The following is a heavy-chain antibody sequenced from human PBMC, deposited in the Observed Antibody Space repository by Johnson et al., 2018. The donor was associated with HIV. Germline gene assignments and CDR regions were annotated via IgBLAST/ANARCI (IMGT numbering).Heavy chain of an antibody. CDR3: ARGRYAFDI. CDR1: GFSISNYA. CDR2: ISNDGSNK. V-gene: IGHV3-30*04. Sequence: VQLVESGGGVVQPGRSLRLACVTSGFSISNYATHWVRQAPGKGLEWVAVISNDGSNKYYADSVQGRFTTSRDNAKKSLYLQMNSLRAEDTAVYYCARGRYAFDIWGQGTMVTVSS. J-gene: IGHJ3*02.